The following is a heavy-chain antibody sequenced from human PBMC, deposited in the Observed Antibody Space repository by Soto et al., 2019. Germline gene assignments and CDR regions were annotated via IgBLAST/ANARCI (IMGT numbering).Heavy chain of an antibody. CDR3: ARDPSSGFDY. J-gene: IGHJ4*02. Sequence: QVQLVQSGAEVKKPGASVKLSCKASGYAFTIYYIHWVRQAPGQGLEWMGMINPNGGSTTYAQKFQGRVTMTRDTSTSTVYMDLSSLKADDTAVYYCARDPSSGFDYWGQGTLVTVSS. D-gene: IGHD6-19*01. CDR1: GYAFTIYY. V-gene: IGHV1-46*01. CDR2: INPNGGST.